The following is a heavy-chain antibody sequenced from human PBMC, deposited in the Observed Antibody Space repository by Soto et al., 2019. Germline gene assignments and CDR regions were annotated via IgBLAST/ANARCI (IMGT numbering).Heavy chain of an antibody. V-gene: IGHV1-2*04. D-gene: IGHD6-13*01. J-gene: IGHJ5*02. Sequence: QVQLVQSGAEVKKPGASVKVSCKASGSTFTGYYRHWVRQAPGQGLEWMGWINPNSGGTNYAQKFQGWVTMTRDTSISTAYMELSRLRSDDTAVYYCAREASSSWPFRFDPWGQGTLVTVSS. CDR2: INPNSGGT. CDR3: AREASSSWPFRFDP. CDR1: GSTFTGYY.